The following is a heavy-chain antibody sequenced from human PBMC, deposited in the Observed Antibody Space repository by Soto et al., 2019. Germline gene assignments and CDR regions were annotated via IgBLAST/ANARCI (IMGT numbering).Heavy chain of an antibody. CDR3: ARQAGYYLDH. D-gene: IGHD6-25*01. CDR2: IYYSVRN. Sequence: QVQLQESGPGLVKPSQTLSLTCTVSGDSISSGAYYWSWVRQHPGKGLEWIGYIYYSVRNYYNPSLKSRVIISVDTSKNQLSLKLSSGTAADTAVYYCARQAGYYLDHWGQGTLVTVSS. J-gene: IGHJ4*02. CDR1: GDSISSGAYY. V-gene: IGHV4-31*03.